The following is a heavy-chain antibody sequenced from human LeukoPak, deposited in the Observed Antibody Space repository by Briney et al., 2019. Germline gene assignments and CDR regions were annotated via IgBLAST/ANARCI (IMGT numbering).Heavy chain of an antibody. J-gene: IGHJ4*02. CDR1: GFSRSTRGVG. D-gene: IGHD2-2*01. Sequence: SGPTLAHPTQILTLTYTFSGFSRSTRGVGVGWIRLPPGKALGWLALIYCNEDKRYSPSLKRRLTITKNTSKNQVVVTMANMDPVDTATYYCAHSTQYQLRYHDYWGQGTLVTVSS. CDR2: IYCNEDK. V-gene: IGHV2-5*01. CDR3: AHSTQYQLRYHDY.